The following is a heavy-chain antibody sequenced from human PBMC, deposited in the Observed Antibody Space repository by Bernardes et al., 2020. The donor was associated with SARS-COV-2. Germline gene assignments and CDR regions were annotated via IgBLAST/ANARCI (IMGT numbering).Heavy chain of an antibody. CDR2: INPSGGST. CDR1: GYTFTSYY. Sequence: ASVKVSCKASGYTFTSYYMHWVRQAPGQGLEWMGIINPSGGSTSYAQKFQGRVTMTRDTSTSTVYMELSSLRSEDTAMYYCARDIGYSGSYYYYYGMDVWGQGTTVTVSS. V-gene: IGHV1-46*01. D-gene: IGHD1-26*01. CDR3: ARDIGYSGSYYYYYGMDV. J-gene: IGHJ6*02.